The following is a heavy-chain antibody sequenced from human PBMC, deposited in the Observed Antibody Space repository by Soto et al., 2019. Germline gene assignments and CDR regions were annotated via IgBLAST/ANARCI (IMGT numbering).Heavy chain of an antibody. D-gene: IGHD5-12*01. Sequence: PGGSLRLSCAASGFTFSSYSMHWVRQAPGKGLEWVAVISYDGSNKYYADSVKGRFTISRDNSKNTLYLQMNSLRAEDTAVYYCAKDLRDIVATILDYWGQGTLVTVSS. CDR3: AKDLRDIVATILDY. CDR1: GFTFSSYS. J-gene: IGHJ4*02. V-gene: IGHV3-30*18. CDR2: ISYDGSNK.